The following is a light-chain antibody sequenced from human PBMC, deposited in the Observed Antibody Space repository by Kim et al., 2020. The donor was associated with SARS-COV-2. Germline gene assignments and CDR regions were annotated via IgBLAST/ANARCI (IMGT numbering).Light chain of an antibody. Sequence: DIQMTQSPPTLSASVGDRVIITCRASQRITRWLAWYQEKSGRAPRLLIYDVSTLGSGVPSRFSGSGSGTEFTLTISSLQPDDFATYYCQQYNSYAASTFGQGTKLEI. CDR3: QQYNSYAAST. V-gene: IGKV1-5*01. CDR1: QRITRW. CDR2: DVS. J-gene: IGKJ2*02.